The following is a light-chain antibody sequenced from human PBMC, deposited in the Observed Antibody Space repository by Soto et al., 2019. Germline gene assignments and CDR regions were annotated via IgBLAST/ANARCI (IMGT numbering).Light chain of an antibody. Sequence: ETVLTQSPGTLSLSPGEIATLSCRASQTVSTYLAWYQQKTGRAPRLLVFGASSRATGVPDRFSGSGSGTDFTLTISGLEPEDFAVYYCQQYNNSPLTFGQGTKVEI. CDR2: GAS. CDR1: QTVSTY. CDR3: QQYNNSPLT. V-gene: IGKV3-20*01. J-gene: IGKJ1*01.